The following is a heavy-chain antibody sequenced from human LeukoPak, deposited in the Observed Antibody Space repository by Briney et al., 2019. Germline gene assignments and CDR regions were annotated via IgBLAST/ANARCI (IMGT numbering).Heavy chain of an antibody. V-gene: IGHV3-23*01. CDR1: GFTFNSYA. Sequence: PGGSLRLSCAASGFTFNSYAMTWVRQAPGKGLEWVSSISDSGGTTYYADSVKGRFTISRDNSKNTLYLQMNSLRDEDTALYYCAQTRPGSYSDYWGQGTLVTVSS. D-gene: IGHD1-26*01. J-gene: IGHJ4*01. CDR3: AQTRPGSYSDY. CDR2: ISDSGGTT.